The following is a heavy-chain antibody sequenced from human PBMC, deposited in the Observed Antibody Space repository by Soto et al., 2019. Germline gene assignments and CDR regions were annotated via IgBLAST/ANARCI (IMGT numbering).Heavy chain of an antibody. V-gene: IGHV3-9*01. CDR3: AKGWGSGFFYYYGMDV. D-gene: IGHD6-19*01. J-gene: IGHJ6*02. CDR2: ISWNSGSI. CDR1: GFTFDDYA. Sequence: EVQLVESGGGLVKPGRSLRLSCAASGFTFDDYAMHWVRQAPGKGLEWVSGISWNSGSIGYADSVKGRFTISRDNAKNSLYLQMNSLRAEDTALYYCAKGWGSGFFYYYGMDVWGQGTTVTVSS.